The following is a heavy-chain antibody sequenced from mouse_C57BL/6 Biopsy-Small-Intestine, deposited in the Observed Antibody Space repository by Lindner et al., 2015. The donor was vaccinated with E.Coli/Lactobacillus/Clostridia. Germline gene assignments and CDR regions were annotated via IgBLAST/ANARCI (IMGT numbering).Heavy chain of an antibody. CDR1: GFSLTSYG. Sequence: VQLQESGPGLVAPSQSLSITCTVSGFSLTSYGVDWVRQPPGKGLEWLGVIWGGGITNYNSALMSRLSISKDNSKSQVFLKMNSLQTDDTAMYYCARRDDHAVRYYAMESWGQGTSVTVSS. CDR2: IWGGGIT. D-gene: IGHD2-4*01. J-gene: IGHJ4*01. V-gene: IGHV2-9*02. CDR3: ARRDDHAVRYYAMES.